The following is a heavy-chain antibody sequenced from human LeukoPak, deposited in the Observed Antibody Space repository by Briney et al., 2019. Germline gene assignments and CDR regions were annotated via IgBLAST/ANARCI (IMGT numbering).Heavy chain of an antibody. J-gene: IGHJ4*02. CDR1: GFTFDDYA. V-gene: IGHV3-9*01. CDR2: ISWNSGSI. CDR3: ATFYDSSGYYDY. D-gene: IGHD3-22*01. Sequence: GGSLRLSCAASGFTFDDYAMHWVRQAPGKGLEWVSGISWNSGSIGYADPVKGRFTISRDNAKNSLYLQMNSLRAEDTALYYCATFYDSSGYYDYWGQGTLVTVSS.